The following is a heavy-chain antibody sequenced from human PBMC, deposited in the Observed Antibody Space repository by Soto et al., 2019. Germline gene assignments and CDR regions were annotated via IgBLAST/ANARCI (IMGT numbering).Heavy chain of an antibody. CDR1: GGSIDTGGYW. V-gene: IGHV4-31*03. Sequence: PSETLSLACTVSGGSIDTGGYWWSWIRQYPGKGLEWIGYIYSSGSTYYNPSLKSRVAISADTSKNQFSLNLTSVTAADTAVYYCAREYYHHSGSSRWFDPWGQGTPVTVSS. CDR2: IYSSGST. D-gene: IGHD3-10*01. CDR3: AREYYHHSGSSRWFDP. J-gene: IGHJ5*02.